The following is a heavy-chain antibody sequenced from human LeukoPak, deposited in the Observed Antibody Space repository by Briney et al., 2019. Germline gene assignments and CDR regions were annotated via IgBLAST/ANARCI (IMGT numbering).Heavy chain of an antibody. CDR1: GGTFSSYA. Sequence: ASVKVSCKASGGTFSSYAISWVRRAPGQGLEWMGRIIPILGIANYAQKFQGRVTITADKSTSTAYMELSSLRSEDTAVYYCARDPQVIAAAGIGTDYWGQGTLVTVSS. CDR2: IIPILGIA. D-gene: IGHD6-13*01. CDR3: ARDPQVIAAAGIGTDY. J-gene: IGHJ4*02. V-gene: IGHV1-69*04.